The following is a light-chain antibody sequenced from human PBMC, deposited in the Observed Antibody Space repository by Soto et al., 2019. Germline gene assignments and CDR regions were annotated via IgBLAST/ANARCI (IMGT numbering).Light chain of an antibody. Sequence: QSVLTQPASVSGSPGQSITISCTGTSSDIGSYNYVAWYQQFPGKTPKLIIYEVRNRPPGVSFRFSGSKSGNTASLTTSALPAEEQGDYYSNSIRGSHKVYPFGTGTKVTVL. CDR2: EVR. J-gene: IGLJ1*01. CDR3: NSIRGSHKVYP. CDR1: SSDIGSYNY. V-gene: IGLV2-14*01.